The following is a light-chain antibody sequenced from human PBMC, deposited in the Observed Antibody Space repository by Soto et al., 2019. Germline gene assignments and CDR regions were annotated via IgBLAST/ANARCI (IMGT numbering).Light chain of an antibody. CDR2: DAS. Sequence: EIVLTQSPATLSLSPGERATLSCRASQSVSSYLAWYQQKPGQAPRLLIYDASNRATGIPARFSGSWSGTDFTITISRLEPEDFAVYFCKHRSNPLTFGGGTKVEIK. V-gene: IGKV3-11*01. J-gene: IGKJ4*01. CDR3: KHRSNPLT. CDR1: QSVSSY.